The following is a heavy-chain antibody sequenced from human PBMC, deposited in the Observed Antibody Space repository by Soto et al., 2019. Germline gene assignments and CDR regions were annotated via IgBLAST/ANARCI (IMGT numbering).Heavy chain of an antibody. CDR2: IIPIFGTA. D-gene: IGHD2-2*01. J-gene: IGHJ5*02. Sequence: GASVEVSCKASGGTFSSYAISWVRQAPGQGLEWMGGIIPIFGTANYAQKFQGRVTITADESTSTAYMELSSLRSEDTAVYYCARDLGVVVPAASPFDPWGQGTLVTVSS. CDR3: ARDLGVVVPAASPFDP. V-gene: IGHV1-69*13. CDR1: GGTFSSYA.